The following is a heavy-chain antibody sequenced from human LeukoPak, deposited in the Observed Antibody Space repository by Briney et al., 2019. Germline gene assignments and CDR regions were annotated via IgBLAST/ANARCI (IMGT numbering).Heavy chain of an antibody. D-gene: IGHD3-10*01. J-gene: IGHJ6*03. V-gene: IGHV3-23*01. CDR3: AKSVLGVAGRGYMDV. CDR2: ISGSGGMT. Sequence: PGGSLRLSCAVSGITFNNYAMNWTRQAPGKGLEWVSDISGSGGMTYYADSVKGRFTISRDNSQKKLYLHMSNLRVEDTAIYFCAKSVLGVAGRGYMDVWGKGTTVTVSS. CDR1: GITFNNYA.